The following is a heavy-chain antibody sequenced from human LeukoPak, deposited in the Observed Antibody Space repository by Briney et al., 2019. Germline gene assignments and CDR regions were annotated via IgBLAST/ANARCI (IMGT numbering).Heavy chain of an antibody. J-gene: IGHJ4*02. D-gene: IGHD3-16*02. CDR2: IKQDGSEK. CDR3: ARDSDVWGSYRYLFDY. Sequence: GGSLRLSCAASGFTFSSYWMSWVRQAPGKGLEWVANIKQDGSEKYYVDSAKGRFTISRDNAKNSLYLQMNSLRAEDTAVYYCARDSDVWGSYRYLFDYWGQGTLVTVSS. V-gene: IGHV3-7*03. CDR1: GFTFSSYW.